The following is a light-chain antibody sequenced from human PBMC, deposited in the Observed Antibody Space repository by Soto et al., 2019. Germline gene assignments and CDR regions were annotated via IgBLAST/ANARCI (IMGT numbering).Light chain of an antibody. CDR1: SGDVGSYNY. J-gene: IGLJ1*01. CDR3: SSYTGITARFV. V-gene: IGLV2-14*03. Sequence: QSALTQPASVSGSPGQSITISCTATSGDVGSYNYVSWYQQHPGKAPKLIIYAVNDRPSGVSNRFSGSKSGSTASLTISGLQAVDEADYYCSSYTGITARFVLGPGTKLTVL. CDR2: AVN.